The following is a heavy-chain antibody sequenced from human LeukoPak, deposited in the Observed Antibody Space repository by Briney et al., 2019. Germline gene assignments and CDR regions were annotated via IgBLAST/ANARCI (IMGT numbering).Heavy chain of an antibody. Sequence: ASVKVSRKVSGYTLTELSMHWVRQAPGKGLEWMGGFDPENGETIYAQKFQGRVTMTEDTSTDTAYMELSSLRSEDTAVYYCATDHKGFWTGSSGFDYWGQGTLVTVSS. J-gene: IGHJ4*02. V-gene: IGHV1-24*01. CDR2: FDPENGET. CDR3: ATDHKGFWTGSSGFDY. D-gene: IGHD3/OR15-3a*01. CDR1: GYTLTELS.